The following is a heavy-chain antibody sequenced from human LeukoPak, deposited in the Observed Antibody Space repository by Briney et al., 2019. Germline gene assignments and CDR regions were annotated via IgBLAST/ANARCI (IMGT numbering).Heavy chain of an antibody. J-gene: IGHJ4*02. D-gene: IGHD1-7*01. Sequence: KAGGSLRLSCAASGFTFSSYSMNWVRQAPGKGLEWVSSISSSSSYIYYADSVKGRFTISRDNAKNSLYLQMNSLRAEDTAVYYCASLGRNGVELSSGYWGQGTLVTVSS. CDR1: GFTFSSYS. V-gene: IGHV3-21*01. CDR3: ASLGRNGVELSSGY. CDR2: ISSSSSYI.